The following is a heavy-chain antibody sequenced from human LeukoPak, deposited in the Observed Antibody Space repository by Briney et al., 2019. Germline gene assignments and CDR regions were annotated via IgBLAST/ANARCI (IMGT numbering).Heavy chain of an antibody. J-gene: IGHJ4*02. CDR3: ARGPYCDGTSRQSFFDY. CDR2: IREDGSEK. CDR1: GFSFNTYW. V-gene: IGHV3-7*01. Sequence: PGGSLRLSCTASGFSFNTYWITWVRQAPGKGLEWVANIREDGSEKYYVDSVKGRFTISRDNPKNSVSLQMNSLRAEDTAVYYCARGPYCDGTSRQSFFDYWGQGALVTVSS. D-gene: IGHD2-2*01.